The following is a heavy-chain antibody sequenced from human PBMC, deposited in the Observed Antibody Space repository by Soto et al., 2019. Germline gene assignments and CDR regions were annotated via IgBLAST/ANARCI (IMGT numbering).Heavy chain of an antibody. V-gene: IGHV3-30*03. CDR3: ESGVVPAATYYYYGMDV. D-gene: IGHD2-2*01. J-gene: IGHJ6*02. CDR1: GFTFSSYG. CDR2: VSYDGRNK. Sequence: PGGSLRLSCAASGFTFSSYGMHWVRQAPVKGLEWVAVVSYDGRNKYYGDSVKGRFTISRDNSKNTLYLQMDSLRAEDTAVYYCESGVVPAATYYYYGMDVWGQGTTVTVSS.